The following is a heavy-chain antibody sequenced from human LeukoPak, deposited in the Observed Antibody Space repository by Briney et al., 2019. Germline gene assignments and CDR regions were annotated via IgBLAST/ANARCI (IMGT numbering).Heavy chain of an antibody. V-gene: IGHV4-39*01. CDR1: GGSISSSTYY. J-gene: IGHJ5*02. D-gene: IGHD3-10*01. Sequence: PSETLSLTCTVSGGSISSSTYYWGWIRQPPGRGLEWIGTIYYRGSTYYNPSLKSRVTISVDTSNNQFSLRLSSVTAADTAVYYCAISGTGSSWGQGTLVTVSS. CDR2: IYYRGST. CDR3: AISGTGSS.